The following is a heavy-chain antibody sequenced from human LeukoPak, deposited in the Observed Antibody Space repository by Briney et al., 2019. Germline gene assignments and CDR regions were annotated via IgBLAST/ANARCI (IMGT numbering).Heavy chain of an antibody. CDR3: ARERVRRSTFDY. V-gene: IGHV4-59*12. CDR1: GGSISSYY. Sequence: PSETLCLTCTVSGGSISSYYWSWIRQPPGKGLEWIGEIYHSGSTSYNPSLKSRLTISVDRSKNQFSLKLSSVTAADTAVYYCARERVRRSTFDYWGQGILVTVSS. J-gene: IGHJ4*02. CDR2: IYHSGST.